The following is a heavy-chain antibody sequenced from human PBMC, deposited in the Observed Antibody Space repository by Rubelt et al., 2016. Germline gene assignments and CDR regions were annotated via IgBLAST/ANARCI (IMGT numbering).Heavy chain of an antibody. J-gene: IGHJ3*02. D-gene: IGHD3-22*01. CDR2: INHSGSS. V-gene: IGHV4-34*01. Sequence: QVQLQQWGAGLLKPSETLSLTCAVYGGSFSGYYWSWIRQPPGKGLEWIGEINHSGSSNSNPSLKVLATIAVETSKNQFSLKLSSVTAADTAVYYCARHVYDSSGPLDIWGQGTMVTVSS. CDR3: ARHVYDSSGPLDI. CDR1: GGSFSGYY.